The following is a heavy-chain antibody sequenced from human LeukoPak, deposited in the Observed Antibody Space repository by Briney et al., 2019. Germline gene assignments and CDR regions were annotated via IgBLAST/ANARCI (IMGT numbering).Heavy chain of an antibody. CDR1: GYTFTGYY. CDR3: ARAYYYGSGSYFAFDY. CDR2: INPNSGGT. Sequence: ASVKVSCKASGYTFTGYYMHWVRQAPGQGLEWMGWINPNSGGTNYAQKFQGRVTMTRDTSISTAYMELSRLRSDDTAVYYCARAYYYGSGSYFAFDYWGQGTLVTVSS. J-gene: IGHJ4*02. D-gene: IGHD3-10*01. V-gene: IGHV1-2*02.